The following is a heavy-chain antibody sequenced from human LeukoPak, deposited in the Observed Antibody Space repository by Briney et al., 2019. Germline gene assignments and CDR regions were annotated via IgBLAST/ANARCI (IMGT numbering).Heavy chain of an antibody. Sequence: SETLSLICTVSDGSIKTDYWWTWVRQPPGKGLEWIGETWHSGSSTNYNPSLKSRVTISVDKPKSQFSLKLTSVTAADTAIYYCARGNEYTWWQWSQGTLVTVSS. CDR3: ARGNEYTWWQ. V-gene: IGHV4-4*02. CDR1: DGSIKTDYW. D-gene: IGHD2-15*01. CDR2: TWHSGSST. J-gene: IGHJ4*02.